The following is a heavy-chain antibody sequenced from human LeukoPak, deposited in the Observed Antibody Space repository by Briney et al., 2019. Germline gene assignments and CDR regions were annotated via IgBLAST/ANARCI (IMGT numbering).Heavy chain of an antibody. Sequence: GGSLRLSCAASGFTFSSYAMHWVRQAPGKGLEWVAVISYDGSNKYYADSVKGRFTISRDNSENTLYVQMNSLRAEDTAVYYCARWNFGSGSHYLDYWGQGTLVTVSS. D-gene: IGHD3-10*01. V-gene: IGHV3-30-3*01. CDR1: GFTFSSYA. J-gene: IGHJ4*02. CDR2: ISYDGSNK. CDR3: ARWNFGSGSHYLDY.